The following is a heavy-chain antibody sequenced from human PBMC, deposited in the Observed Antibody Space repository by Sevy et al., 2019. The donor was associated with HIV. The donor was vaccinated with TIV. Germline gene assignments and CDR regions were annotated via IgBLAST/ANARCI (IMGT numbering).Heavy chain of an antibody. CDR3: ARDGSGTSPGDYYYYGMDV. J-gene: IGHJ6*02. Sequence: GESLKISCAASGFTFSSYWMSWVRQAPGKGLEWVANIKQDGSEKYYVDSVKGRFTISRDNAKNSLYLQMNSLRAEDTAVYYCARDGSGTSPGDYYYYGMDVWGQGTTVTVSS. CDR2: IKQDGSEK. D-gene: IGHD3-10*01. CDR1: GFTFSSYW. V-gene: IGHV3-7*03.